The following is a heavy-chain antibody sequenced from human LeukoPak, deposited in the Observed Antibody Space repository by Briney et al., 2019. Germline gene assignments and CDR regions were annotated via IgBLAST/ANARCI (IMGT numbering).Heavy chain of an antibody. D-gene: IGHD5-12*01. Sequence: PGGSLRLSCAASGFTFSSYGMHWVRQAPGKGLEWVAVIWYDGSNKYYADSVEGRFTISRDNSKNTLYLQMNSLRAEDTAVYYCARDSRATPFDYWGQGTLVTVSS. CDR3: ARDSRATPFDY. J-gene: IGHJ4*02. V-gene: IGHV3-33*01. CDR2: IWYDGSNK. CDR1: GFTFSSYG.